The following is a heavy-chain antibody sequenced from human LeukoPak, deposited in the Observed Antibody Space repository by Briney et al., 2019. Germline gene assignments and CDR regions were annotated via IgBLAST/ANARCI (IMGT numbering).Heavy chain of an antibody. Sequence: SVKVSCKASGGTFSGYAISWVRQAPGQGLEWMGGIIPIFGTANYAQKFQGRVTITTDESTSTAYMELSSLRSEDTAVYYCARAPDSGSYFDYWGQGTLVTVSS. V-gene: IGHV1-69*05. CDR2: IIPIFGTA. D-gene: IGHD1-26*01. CDR3: ARAPDSGSYFDY. CDR1: GGTFSGYA. J-gene: IGHJ4*02.